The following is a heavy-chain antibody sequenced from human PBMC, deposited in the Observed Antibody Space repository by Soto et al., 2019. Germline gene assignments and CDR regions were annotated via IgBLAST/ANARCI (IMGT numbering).Heavy chain of an antibody. CDR2: IYPGDSDT. CDR3: ATQAGAADGIYAFDI. Sequence: GESLKISCKGSGYSFTSYWIGWVRQMPGKGLEWMGSIYPGDSDTRYSPSFQGQVTISADKSISTAYLQWSSLKASDTAMYYCATQAGAADGIYAFDIWGQGTMVTVSS. CDR1: GYSFTSYW. V-gene: IGHV5-51*01. D-gene: IGHD6-13*01. J-gene: IGHJ3*02.